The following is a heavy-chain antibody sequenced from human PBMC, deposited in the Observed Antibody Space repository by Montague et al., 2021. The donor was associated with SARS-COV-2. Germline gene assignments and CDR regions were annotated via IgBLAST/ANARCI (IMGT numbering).Heavy chain of an antibody. CDR1: GDSVSRNSAT. V-gene: IGHV6-1*01. D-gene: IGHD1-1*01. CDR2: TYYRSKWYN. J-gene: IGHJ6*02. Sequence: CAISGDSVSRNSATWNWVRQSPSRGLEWLGRTYYRSKWYNDYAVSVRGRVTINPDTSKNQFSLQLNSVTPEDTAIYYCTSGREGNYNVMDVWGQGTPVTVSS. CDR3: TSGREGNYNVMDV.